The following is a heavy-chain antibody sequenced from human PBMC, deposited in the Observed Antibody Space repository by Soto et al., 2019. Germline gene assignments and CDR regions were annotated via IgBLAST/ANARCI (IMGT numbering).Heavy chain of an antibody. Sequence: QVQLVQSGAEVKKPGASVRVSCKASGYTFTTFAMHWVRQTPGQRPEWMGWINAGNSDTRYSPKFQGRVTITRDTSASTAYMDLHRLTSEDTAVYYCARGYGTDYWGQGTLSPSP. J-gene: IGHJ4*02. CDR3: ARGYGTDY. CDR1: GYTFTTFA. D-gene: IGHD5-18*01. CDR2: INAGNSDT. V-gene: IGHV1-3*01.